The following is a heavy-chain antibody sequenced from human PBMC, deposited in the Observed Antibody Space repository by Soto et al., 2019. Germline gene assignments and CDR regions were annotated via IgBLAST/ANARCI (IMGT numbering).Heavy chain of an antibody. D-gene: IGHD3-22*01. Sequence: PSETLALTCTVSGGSISRGGYYWSWILQPPGKGLEWIGYIYYSGSTYYNPSLKSRVTISVDTSKNQFSLKLSSVTAADTAVYYCARVEDYYDSSGYPGWYCDLWGRGTLFTVS. CDR1: GGSISRGGYY. CDR2: IYYSGST. V-gene: IGHV4-30-4*01. J-gene: IGHJ2*01. CDR3: ARVEDYYDSSGYPGWYCDL.